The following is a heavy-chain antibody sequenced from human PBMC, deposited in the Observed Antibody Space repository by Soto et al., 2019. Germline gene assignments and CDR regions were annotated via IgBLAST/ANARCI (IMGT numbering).Heavy chain of an antibody. CDR1: GFTFSSYG. Sequence: GGSLRLSCAASGFTFSSYGMSWVRQAPWEGLEWFSAISGSGGITYYADSVKGRFTISIDNSKNPLYLQMNSLRAEDTAVYYCANLVSGSYGMAVWGQGTPVTLSS. CDR2: ISGSGGIT. D-gene: IGHD3-22*01. V-gene: IGHV3-23*01. J-gene: IGHJ6*01. CDR3: ANLVSGSYGMAV.